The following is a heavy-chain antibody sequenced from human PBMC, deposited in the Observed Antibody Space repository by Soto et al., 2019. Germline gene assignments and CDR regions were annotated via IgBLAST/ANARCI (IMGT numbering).Heavy chain of an antibody. CDR1: GYTFTSHV. Sequence: QVHLVQSGAEVKEPGASVKVSCKASGYTFTSHVMHWVRQAPGQRLEWMGWVNGGNGNTKYSQRFQGRVTISRDTSATTAYMELSRLTSEDKAVYYCARDSGIVGPSADLDYWGQGTLVTVSS. CDR3: ARDSGIVGPSADLDY. J-gene: IGHJ4*02. CDR2: VNGGNGNT. V-gene: IGHV1-3*01. D-gene: IGHD1-26*01.